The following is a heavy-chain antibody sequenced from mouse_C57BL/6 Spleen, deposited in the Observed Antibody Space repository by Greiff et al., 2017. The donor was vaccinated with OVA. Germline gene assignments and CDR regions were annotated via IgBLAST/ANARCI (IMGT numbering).Heavy chain of an antibody. V-gene: IGHV5-15*01. CDR2: ISNLAYSI. J-gene: IGHJ1*03. CDR3: ASSREGYFDV. Sequence: EVKVVESGGGLVQPGGSLKLSCAASGFTFSDYGMAWVRQAPRKGPEWVAFISNLAYSIYYADTVTGRFTISRENAKNTLYLEMSSLRSEDTAMYYCASSREGYFDVWGTGTTVTVSS. CDR1: GFTFSDYG. D-gene: IGHD1-1*01.